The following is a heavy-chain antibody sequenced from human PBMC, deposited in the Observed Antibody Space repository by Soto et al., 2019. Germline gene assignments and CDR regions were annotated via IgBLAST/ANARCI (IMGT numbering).Heavy chain of an antibody. D-gene: IGHD6-13*01. CDR3: ARDGQQLAPYALDV. V-gene: IGHV3-33*01. CDR1: GFTFSNHA. CDR2: IWYDGSNK. J-gene: IGHJ6*02. Sequence: QVQLVEFGGGVVQPGTSPRLSCTTSGFTFSNHAMHWVRQAPGKGLEWVAQIWYDGSNKYYADSVKGRFTISRDNSRNMVYVQMNSLRVEDTAVYYCARDGQQLAPYALDVWGQGTSVTVSS.